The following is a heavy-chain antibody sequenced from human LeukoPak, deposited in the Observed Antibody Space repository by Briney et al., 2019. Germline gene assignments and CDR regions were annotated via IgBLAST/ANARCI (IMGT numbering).Heavy chain of an antibody. D-gene: IGHD2-15*01. CDR2: INHSGST. V-gene: IGHV4-34*01. CDR1: GGSFSGYY. J-gene: IGHJ4*02. CDR3: ARGGGGYCSGGSCYSYYFDY. Sequence: SETLSLTCAVYGGSFSGYYWSWVRQPPGKGLEWIGEINHSGSTNYNPSLKSRVTISVDTSKNQFSLKLSSVTAADTAVYYCARGGGGYCSGGSCYSYYFDYWGQGTLVTVSS.